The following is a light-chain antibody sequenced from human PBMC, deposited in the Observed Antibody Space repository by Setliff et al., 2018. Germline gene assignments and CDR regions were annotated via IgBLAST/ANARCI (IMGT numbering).Light chain of an antibody. CDR2: GAS. V-gene: IGKV3-20*01. Sequence: EIVLTQSPGTLSLSPGERATLSCRASQSVSSSYLAWYQQKPGQAPRLLIYGASSRATGIPDRFSGSGSVTDFTLTISRLETEDFAVYYCQQYGSSRITFGQGTRLEIK. J-gene: IGKJ5*01. CDR3: QQYGSSRIT. CDR1: QSVSSSY.